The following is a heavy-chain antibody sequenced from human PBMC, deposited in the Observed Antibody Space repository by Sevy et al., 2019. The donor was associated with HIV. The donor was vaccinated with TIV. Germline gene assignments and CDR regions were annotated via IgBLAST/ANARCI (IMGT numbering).Heavy chain of an antibody. CDR2: SGST. V-gene: IGHV4-59*02. CDR3: ARGRPNQQQLDYFDH. J-gene: IGHJ4*02. D-gene: IGHD1-1*01. Sequence: SETLSLTCTVSGVSVSPYYWAWIRQPPGKGLECVAFSGSTNYKHTHKSRATTSVDTSKNQFSLKLSSVTAAETAIYYCARGRPNQQQLDYFDHWGQGTLGTVSS. CDR1: GVSVSPYY.